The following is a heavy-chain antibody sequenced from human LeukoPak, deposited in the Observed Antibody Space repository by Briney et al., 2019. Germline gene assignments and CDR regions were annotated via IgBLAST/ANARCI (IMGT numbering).Heavy chain of an antibody. V-gene: IGHV3-21*01. J-gene: IGHJ5*02. Sequence: GGSLRLSCAASEFTFSSYTMNWVRQAPGKGLEWVSSISSSSSYIYYADSMKGRFTISRDNAKNSLYLQMNSLRVEDTAVYYCARDREPYSSGLAPTSNWFDPWGQGTLVTVSS. CDR3: ARDREPYSSGLAPTSNWFDP. D-gene: IGHD6-19*01. CDR2: ISSSSSYI. CDR1: EFTFSSYT.